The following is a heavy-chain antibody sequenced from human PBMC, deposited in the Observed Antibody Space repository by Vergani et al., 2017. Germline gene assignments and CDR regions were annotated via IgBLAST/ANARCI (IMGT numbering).Heavy chain of an antibody. CDR1: GFTFSNSA. Sequence: EVQLLESGGGLVQPGGSLRPSCAASGFTFSNSAVSWVGQAPGRGLAWVSSISGPGLSTHLPDSVKGRFTISRDDSKNTVYLQINDLRAEDTAFYYCAVLYDDDGFSPFWGKGTLVTVSS. V-gene: IGHV3-23*01. CDR3: AVLYDDDGFSPF. CDR2: ISGPGLST. D-gene: IGHD4/OR15-4a*01. J-gene: IGHJ4*02.